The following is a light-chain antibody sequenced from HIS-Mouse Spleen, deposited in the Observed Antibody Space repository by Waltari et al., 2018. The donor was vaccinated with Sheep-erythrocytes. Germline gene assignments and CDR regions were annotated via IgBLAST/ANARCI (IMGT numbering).Light chain of an antibody. CDR1: QSISSW. Sequence: DIQMTQSPSTLSASVGDRVTITCRASQSISSWLAWYQQKPGKAPKLLIYKASSLESGVPSRLSGSGSGTEFTLPISSLQPDDFATYCCQQYNSYPLTFGGGTKVEIK. CDR3: QQYNSYPLT. J-gene: IGKJ4*01. V-gene: IGKV1-5*03. CDR2: KAS.